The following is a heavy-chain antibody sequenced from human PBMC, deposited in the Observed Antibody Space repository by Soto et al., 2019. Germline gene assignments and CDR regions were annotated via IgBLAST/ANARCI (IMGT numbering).Heavy chain of an antibody. D-gene: IGHD5-18*01. CDR3: ARERGYSYGYVDY. CDR1: GFTFSSYG. J-gene: IGHJ4*02. Sequence: QVQLVESGGGVVQPGRFLRLSCAASGFTFSSYGMHWVRQAPGKGLEWVAVIWYDGSNKYYADSVKGRFTISRDSSKNTLYLQMNSLRAEDTAMYYCARERGYSYGYVDYWGQGTLVTVSS. CDR2: IWYDGSNK. V-gene: IGHV3-33*01.